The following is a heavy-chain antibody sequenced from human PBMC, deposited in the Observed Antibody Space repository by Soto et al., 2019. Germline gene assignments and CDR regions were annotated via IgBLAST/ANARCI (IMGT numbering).Heavy chain of an antibody. CDR1: GGSISSGGYS. V-gene: IGHV4-30-2*01. J-gene: IGHJ5*02. CDR2: IYHSGST. Sequence: SETLSLTCAVSGGSISSGGYSWSWIRQPPGKGLEWIGYIYHSGSTYYNPSLKSRVTISVDRSKNQFSLKLSSVTAADTAVYYCARVGIVVVPAAISWGWFDPWGQGTLVTVSS. D-gene: IGHD2-2*03. CDR3: ARVGIVVVPAAISWGWFDP.